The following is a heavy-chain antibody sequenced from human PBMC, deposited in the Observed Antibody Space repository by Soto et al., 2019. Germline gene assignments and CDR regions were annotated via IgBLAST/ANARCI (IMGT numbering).Heavy chain of an antibody. V-gene: IGHV4-31*03. CDR2: IYHSGRT. D-gene: IGHD3-16*01. Sequence: QVQLQESGPGLVKPSQTLSLNCSVSGGSISRGDYYWSWIRQHPGRGLEWIGHIYHSGRTNYNPAHKSRVSISLDPSKSQFSLSLTSVTAADTAVYRCARVGSDFDAFDIWGQGTMVTVSS. J-gene: IGHJ3*02. CDR1: GGSISRGDYY. CDR3: ARVGSDFDAFDI.